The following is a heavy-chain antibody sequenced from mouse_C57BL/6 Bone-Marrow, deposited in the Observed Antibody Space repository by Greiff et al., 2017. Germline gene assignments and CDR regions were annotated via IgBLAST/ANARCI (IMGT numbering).Heavy chain of an antibody. CDR3: AEERLIYWFDY. D-gene: IGHD2-1*01. V-gene: IGHV1-81*01. CDR2: IYPGSGST. CDR1: GYTFTSYG. Sequence: QVQLQQSGAELARPGASVKLSCKASGYTFTSYGIRWVKQRTGQGLEWIGGIYPGSGSTYYNEKFKGKATLTADKSSSTAYMELRSLTSEDSAVYVCAEERLIYWFDYWGQGTTLTVSS. J-gene: IGHJ2*01.